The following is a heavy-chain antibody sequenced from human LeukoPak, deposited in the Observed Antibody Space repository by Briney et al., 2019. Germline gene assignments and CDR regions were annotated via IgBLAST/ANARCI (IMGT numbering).Heavy chain of an antibody. J-gene: IGHJ5*02. CDR1: GFAFGVHA. CDR3: AKDWTPHNRVYDCLDA. Sequence: PRGSLRLSCVGSGFAFGVHAMSWVRQAPGKGPEWVATIGSGADPFYAESVKGRFTISRDDPRNTVWLQMNSLRAEDTALYYCAKDWTPHNRVYDCLDAWGQGTQVTVSS. CDR2: IGSGADP. V-gene: IGHV3-23*01. D-gene: IGHD3-16*01.